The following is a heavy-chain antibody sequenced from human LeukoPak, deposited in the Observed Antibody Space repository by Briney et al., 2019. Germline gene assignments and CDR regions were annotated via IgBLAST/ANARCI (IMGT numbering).Heavy chain of an antibody. CDR1: GYTFTSYD. J-gene: IGHJ4*02. CDR2: KNPNSGNT. D-gene: IGHD3-22*01. CDR3: ARGLFDDSSGYYYGGNY. Sequence: EVSVKVSCKASGYTFTSYDINWVRQATGQGLEWMGWKNPNSGNTGYAQKFQGRVTMTRNTSISTAYMELSSLRSEDTAVYYCARGLFDDSSGYYYGGNYWGQGTLVTVSS. V-gene: IGHV1-8*01.